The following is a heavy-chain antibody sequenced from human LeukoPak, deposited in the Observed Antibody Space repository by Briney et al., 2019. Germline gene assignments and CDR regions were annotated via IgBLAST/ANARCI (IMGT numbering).Heavy chain of an antibody. V-gene: IGHV4-61*02. J-gene: IGHJ5*02. CDR2: IYTSGST. D-gene: IGHD1-1*01. CDR1: GDSISSGNYY. CDR3: ALGRWNENWFDP. Sequence: SETLSLTCTVSGDSISSGNYYWSWIRQPAGKGLEWIGRIYTSGSTNYNPSLKSRVTISVVTSKNQFSLKLTSVTAADTAVYCCALGRWNENWFDPWGQGTLVTVSS.